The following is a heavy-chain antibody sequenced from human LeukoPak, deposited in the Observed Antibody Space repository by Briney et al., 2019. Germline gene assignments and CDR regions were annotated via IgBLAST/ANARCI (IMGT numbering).Heavy chain of an antibody. CDR1: GGSISRYY. CDR3: ARQHGIAAAAPYWYFDL. D-gene: IGHD6-13*01. V-gene: IGHV4-59*08. Sequence: SETLSLTCTVSGGSISRYYWSWIRQPPGKGLEWNGYIYYSGSTNYNPSLKSRVTISVDTSKNQFSLKLSSVTAADTAVYYCARQHGIAAAAPYWYFDLWGRGTLVTVSS. CDR2: IYYSGST. J-gene: IGHJ2*01.